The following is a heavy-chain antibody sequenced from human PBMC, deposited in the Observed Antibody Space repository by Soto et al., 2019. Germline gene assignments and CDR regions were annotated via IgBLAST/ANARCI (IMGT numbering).Heavy chain of an antibody. CDR3: TRDGRGLGRLSLFEY. V-gene: IGHV3-53*01. Sequence: LRLSCAASGFNVNSDYMNGVRQTPGKGLEWVASIYSGETTYYADSVRGRFTISSDKSKNTLYFQLSSLRIEDTAVYYCTRDGRGLGRLSLFEYWGQGVLVTVSS. CDR2: IYSGETT. J-gene: IGHJ4*02. D-gene: IGHD2-21*02. CDR1: GFNVNSDY.